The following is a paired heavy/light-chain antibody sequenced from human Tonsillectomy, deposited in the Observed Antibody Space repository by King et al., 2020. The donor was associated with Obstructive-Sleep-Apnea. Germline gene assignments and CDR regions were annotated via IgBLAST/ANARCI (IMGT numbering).Light chain of an antibody. V-gene: IGKV2D-29*02. CDR3: MQSVELPYT. CDR2: EVS. CDR1: ESLLDRDGKTY. Sequence: DVVMTQTPVSLSVTPGQPASISCKSSESLLDRDGKTYLHWYLQKPGQSPQLLIYEVSNRFSGVPDRFSGSESGTDFTLKISRVEAEDVGVYYCMQSVELPYTFGQGTKLEIK. J-gene: IGKJ2*01.
Heavy chain of an antibody. Sequence: QAQLVESGGGVVQPGRSLRLSCAGSGFNFSTYGMHWVRQAPGKGLEWVAVISYDGSDKYFADSVKGRFTISRDNSKNTVYLQMNSLRGEDTAVYYCAKPPGAQWLILRLWDLPSDRRNDYWGQGTLVTVSS. J-gene: IGHJ4*02. D-gene: IGHD6-19*01. V-gene: IGHV3-30*18. CDR2: ISYDGSDK. CDR3: AKPPGAQWLILRLWDLPSDRRNDY. CDR1: GFNFSTYG.